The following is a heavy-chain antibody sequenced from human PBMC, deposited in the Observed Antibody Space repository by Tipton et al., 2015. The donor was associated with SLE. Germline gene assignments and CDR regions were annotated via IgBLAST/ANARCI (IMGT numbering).Heavy chain of an antibody. J-gene: IGHJ4*02. CDR3: VPRQVDLDH. CDR1: GFMFSSYA. CDR2: ISGGGGST. D-gene: IGHD2-15*01. V-gene: IGHV3-23*01. Sequence: GSLRLSCAASGFMFSSYAMRWVRQAPGKGLEWVSVISGGGGSTSYADSVRGRFTISRDNSKNTLYLQMDNLRGDDTAVYYCVPRQVDLDHWGQGTLVTVSS.